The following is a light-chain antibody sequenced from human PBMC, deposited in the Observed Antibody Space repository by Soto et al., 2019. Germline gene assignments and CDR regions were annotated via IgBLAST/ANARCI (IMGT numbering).Light chain of an antibody. CDR3: QQGDSFPFT. Sequence: DIQMTQSPSSVSASLGDSVFITCRASQDISSWVAWYQQKPGKAPKLLISAATNLQGGVPRRFSGIGSGTDFTLIISSLKTEDVATYVGQQGDSFPFTFGGGTKVDI. J-gene: IGKJ4*01. V-gene: IGKV1-12*01. CDR2: AAT. CDR1: QDISSW.